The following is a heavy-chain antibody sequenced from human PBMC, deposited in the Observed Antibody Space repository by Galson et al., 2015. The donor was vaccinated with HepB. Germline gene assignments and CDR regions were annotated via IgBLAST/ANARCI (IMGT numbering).Heavy chain of an antibody. D-gene: IGHD6-13*01. CDR2: INHSGST. CDR3: ARTRQQLVSLDAFDI. J-gene: IGHJ3*02. Sequence: ETLSLTCAVYGGSFSGYYWSWIRQPPGKGLEWIGEINHSGSTNYNPSLKSRVTISVDTSKNQFSLKLSSVTAADTAVYYCARTRQQLVSLDAFDIWGQGTMVIVSS. CDR1: GGSFSGYY. V-gene: IGHV4-34*01.